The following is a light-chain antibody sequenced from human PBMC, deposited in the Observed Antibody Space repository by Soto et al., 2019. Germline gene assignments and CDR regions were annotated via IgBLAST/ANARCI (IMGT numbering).Light chain of an antibody. Sequence: QSALTQPASVSGSPGQSITISCTGTSSDVGSYNLVSWYQHHPGKAPKLMIYEGSKRPSWVSNRFSGSKSGNTASLTISGLQAEDEADYYCCSYAGSSTYVFGTGTKGAVL. J-gene: IGLJ1*01. CDR3: CSYAGSSTYV. CDR1: SSDVGSYNL. CDR2: EGS. V-gene: IGLV2-23*01.